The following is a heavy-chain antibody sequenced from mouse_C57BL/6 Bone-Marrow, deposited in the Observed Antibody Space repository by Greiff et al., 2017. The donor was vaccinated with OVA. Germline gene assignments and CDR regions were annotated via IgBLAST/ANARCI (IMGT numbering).Heavy chain of an antibody. CDR2: IAPSSGGT. CDR1: GYTFTSYW. CDR3: ARAAYYSEGGFDY. J-gene: IGHJ3*01. D-gene: IGHD2-12*01. V-gene: IGHV1-72*01. Sequence: VQLQQPGAELVKPGASVKLSCKASGYTFTSYWMHWVKQRPGRGLEWIGRIAPSSGGTKYNEKFKSKATLTVDTPSSTAYMQLRSLTSEDSAGEVCARAAYYSEGGFDYWGQGTMVTVSA.